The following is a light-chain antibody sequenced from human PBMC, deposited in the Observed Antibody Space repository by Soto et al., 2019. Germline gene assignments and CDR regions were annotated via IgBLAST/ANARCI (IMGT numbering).Light chain of an antibody. V-gene: IGKV3-11*01. Sequence: EIVLTQSPATLSLSPGERATLSCRASQSVSSHLAWYQQKLGQAPRLLIYDASNRATGIPARFSGSGSGTDFTLTISSLEPEDFAVYYCQQRRNWPPVTFGGGTKVEIK. CDR3: QQRRNWPPVT. CDR1: QSVSSH. J-gene: IGKJ4*01. CDR2: DAS.